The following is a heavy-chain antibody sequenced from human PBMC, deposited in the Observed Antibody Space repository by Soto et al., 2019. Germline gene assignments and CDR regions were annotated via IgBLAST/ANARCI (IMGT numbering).Heavy chain of an antibody. CDR1: GGSISSYY. CDR2: IYYSGST. CDR3: AGVDSSSWYNYGYFDY. V-gene: IGHV4-59*01. D-gene: IGHD6-13*01. J-gene: IGHJ4*02. Sequence: ETLSLTCTVSGGSISSYYWSWIRQPPGKGLEWIGYIYYSGSTNYNPSLKSRVTISVDTSKNQFSLKLSSVTAADTAVYYCAGVDSSSWYNYGYFDYWGQGTLVTVSS.